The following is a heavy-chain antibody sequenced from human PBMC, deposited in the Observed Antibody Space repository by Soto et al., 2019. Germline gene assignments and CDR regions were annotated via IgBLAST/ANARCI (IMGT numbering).Heavy chain of an antibody. Sequence: QVQLVESGGGVVQPGRSLRLSCAASGFTFSSYAMHWVRQAPGKGLEWVAVISYDGSNKYYADSVKGRFTISRDNSKNTLYLQMNSLRLEDTAVYYCARPLWRDDYNWAYFDLWGRGTLVTVSS. CDR1: GFTFSSYA. CDR3: ARPLWRDDYNWAYFDL. J-gene: IGHJ2*01. V-gene: IGHV3-30-3*01. CDR2: ISYDGSNK. D-gene: IGHD4-4*01.